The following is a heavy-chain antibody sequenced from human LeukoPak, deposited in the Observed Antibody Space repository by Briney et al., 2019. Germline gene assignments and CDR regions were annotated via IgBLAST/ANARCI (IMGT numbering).Heavy chain of an antibody. D-gene: IGHD5-24*01. CDR2: ISPGGGSK. V-gene: IGHV3-11*04. CDR3: ARDYKYAFDN. Sequence: GGSLRLSCAAFGFTFTDYHMSWIRQAPGKGLECVSYISPGGGSKYFADSVKGRFTISGDKAKNSLYLQMNSLRVEDTAVYYCARDYKYAFDNWGQGTLVTVSS. J-gene: IGHJ4*02. CDR1: GFTFTDYH.